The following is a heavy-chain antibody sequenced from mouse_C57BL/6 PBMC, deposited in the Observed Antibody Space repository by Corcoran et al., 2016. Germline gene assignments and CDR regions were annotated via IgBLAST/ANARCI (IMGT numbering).Heavy chain of an antibody. CDR1: CYTFTDYY. J-gene: IGHJ1*03. CDR2: IFPGSGST. Sequence: QLQLQQSGHELVHPGASVQISCNASCYTFTDYYINWVKQRPGQGLGLIGWIFPGSGSTYYNEKFKGKATLTVDKSSSTAYMLLSSLTSEDSAVYFCATPKDYDYDGCYFDVWGTGTTVTVSA. V-gene: IGHV1-75*01. D-gene: IGHD2-4*01. CDR3: ATPKDYDYDGCYFDV.